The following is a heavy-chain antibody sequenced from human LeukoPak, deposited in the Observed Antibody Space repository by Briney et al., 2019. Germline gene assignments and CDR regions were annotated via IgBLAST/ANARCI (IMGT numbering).Heavy chain of an antibody. CDR1: GGSISSSSYY. D-gene: IGHD1-26*01. V-gene: IGHV4-39*01. CDR3: ARHADGSYSY. CDR2: YSGST. J-gene: IGHJ4*02. Sequence: SETLSLTCTVSGGSISSSSYYWAWIRQPPGKGLEYIGSYSGSTDYNPSLKSRATISVDTSKNQFSLRLSSVTAADTAVYYCARHADGSYSYWGQGTLVIVSS.